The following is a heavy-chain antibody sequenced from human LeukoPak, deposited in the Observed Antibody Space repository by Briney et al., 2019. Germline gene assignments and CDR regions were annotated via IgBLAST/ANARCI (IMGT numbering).Heavy chain of an antibody. CDR2: IIPIFGTA. Sequence: SVKVSCKASGGTFSSYAISWVRQAPGQGLEWMGGIIPIFGTANYAQKFQGRVTTTADESTSTAYMELSSLRSEDTAVYYCASQTSSGYYYGVYFDYWGQGTLVTVSS. CDR3: ASQTSSGYYYGVYFDY. D-gene: IGHD3-22*01. V-gene: IGHV1-69*13. J-gene: IGHJ4*02. CDR1: GGTFSSYA.